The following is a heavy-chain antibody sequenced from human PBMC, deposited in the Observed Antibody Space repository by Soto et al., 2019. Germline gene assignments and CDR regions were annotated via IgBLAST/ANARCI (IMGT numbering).Heavy chain of an antibody. CDR1: GFTFSSYA. D-gene: IGHD2-21*02. J-gene: IGHJ4*02. Sequence: GGSLRLSCAASGFTFSSYAMSWVRQAPGKGLEWVSAISGSGGDTYYLDSVKGRFTISRENAKNSFYLQMNSLRAEDTAVYYCGRAAGGGNSGLVDYWGQGTLVTVSS. V-gene: IGHV3-23*01. CDR3: GRAAGGGNSGLVDY. CDR2: ISGSGGDT.